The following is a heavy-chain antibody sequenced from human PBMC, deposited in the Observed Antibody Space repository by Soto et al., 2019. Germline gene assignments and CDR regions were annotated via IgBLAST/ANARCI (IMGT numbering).Heavy chain of an antibody. V-gene: IGHV3-74*01. Sequence: EVQLVESGGGLVQPGGSLRLSCEASGFTFSTYWLHWVRQAPGKGLVWVSRVNMDGSTTTYADSVKGRFTISRENAKNTVYLQMNSLRDGDTAVYYCARGAKGQWLVDYWGQGTLVTVSS. CDR3: ARGAKGQWLVDY. J-gene: IGHJ4*02. D-gene: IGHD6-19*01. CDR2: VNMDGSTT. CDR1: GFTFSTYW.